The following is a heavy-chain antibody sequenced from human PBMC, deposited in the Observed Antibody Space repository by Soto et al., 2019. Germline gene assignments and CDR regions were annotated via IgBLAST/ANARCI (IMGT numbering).Heavy chain of an antibody. Sequence: QVQLLQSGAEVKKPGASVKVSCKAFGYTFTSYAVHWLRQAPGQRLEWLGWINIGDGDTKYSQKLNDRVTLIRDRSANTTYMELTSLRFEDTAVYYFARDQVATSYPWAMEYCGQGIMITVSS. CDR3: ARDQVATSYPWAMEY. D-gene: IGHD5-18*01. CDR2: INIGDGDT. CDR1: GYTFTSYA. V-gene: IGHV1-3*04. J-gene: IGHJ4*02.